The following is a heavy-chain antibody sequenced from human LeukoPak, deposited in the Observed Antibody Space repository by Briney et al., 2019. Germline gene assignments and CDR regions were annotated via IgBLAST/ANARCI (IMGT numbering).Heavy chain of an antibody. J-gene: IGHJ4*02. Sequence: GGSLRLSCAASGFTFSSYSMNWVRQAPGKGLEWVSYISSSSSTIYYADSVKGRFTISRDNAKNSLYLQMNSLRAEDTAVYYCARDRGSYWGQGTLVTVSS. CDR1: GFTFSSYS. V-gene: IGHV3-48*01. D-gene: IGHD2-15*01. CDR2: ISSSSSTI. CDR3: ARDRGSY.